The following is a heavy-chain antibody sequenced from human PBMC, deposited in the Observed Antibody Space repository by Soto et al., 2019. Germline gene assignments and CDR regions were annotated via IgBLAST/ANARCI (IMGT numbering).Heavy chain of an antibody. CDR2: IHSSGGT. CDR1: GASIKSRKYF. J-gene: IGHJ4*02. Sequence: PSETLSLTCTVSGASIKSRKYFWGWIRQPPGKGLEFVGSIHSSGGTYYDPSLKSRVTVSVDLSNSHFSLSLKSLTATDTAVYYCGRLAEAATGHTDFDFWGQGTLVTVSS. CDR3: GRLAEAATGHTDFDF. V-gene: IGHV4-39*02. D-gene: IGHD2-15*01.